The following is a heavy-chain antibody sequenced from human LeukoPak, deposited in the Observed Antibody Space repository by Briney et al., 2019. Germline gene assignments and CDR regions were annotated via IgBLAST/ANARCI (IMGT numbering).Heavy chain of an antibody. V-gene: IGHV3-30*03. Sequence: GGSLRLSCAASGFTFSSYGMHWVRQAPGKGLEWVAVISYDGSNKYYADSVKGRFTISRDNSKNTLYLQMNSLRAEDTAVYYCARVGLKYDFRGGFDYWGQGTLVTVSS. D-gene: IGHD3-3*01. CDR2: ISYDGSNK. J-gene: IGHJ4*02. CDR1: GFTFSSYG. CDR3: ARVGLKYDFRGGFDY.